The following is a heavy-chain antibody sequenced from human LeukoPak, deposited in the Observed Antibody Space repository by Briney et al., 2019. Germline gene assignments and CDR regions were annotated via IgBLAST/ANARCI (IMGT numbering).Heavy chain of an antibody. J-gene: IGHJ4*02. CDR3: AKVGGGGVGAHFDY. D-gene: IGHD1-26*01. CDR1: GFTFSSYA. V-gene: IGHV3-23*01. CDR2: ISGRGGST. Sequence: GGSLRLSCAASGFTFSSYAMSWVRQAPGKGLEWVSAISGRGGSTYYADSVKGRFTISRDNSKNTLYLQMNSLRAEDTAVYYCAKVGGGGVGAHFDYWGQGTLVTVSS.